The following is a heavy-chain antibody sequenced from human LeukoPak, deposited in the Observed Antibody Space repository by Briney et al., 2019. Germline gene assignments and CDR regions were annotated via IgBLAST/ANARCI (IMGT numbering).Heavy chain of an antibody. J-gene: IGHJ4*02. Sequence: PGRSLRLSCAASGFTFDDYAMHWVRQAPGKGLEWVSGISWNSGSIGYADSVKGRFTISRDNAKNSLYLQMNSLRAEDTAVYYCAKDSRGYQDYFDYWGQGTLVTVSS. CDR2: ISWNSGSI. D-gene: IGHD3-22*01. CDR3: AKDSRGYQDYFDY. CDR1: GFTFDDYA. V-gene: IGHV3-9*01.